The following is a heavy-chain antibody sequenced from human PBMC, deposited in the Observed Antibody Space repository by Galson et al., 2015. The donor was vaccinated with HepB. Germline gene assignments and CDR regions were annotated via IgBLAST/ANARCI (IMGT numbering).Heavy chain of an antibody. V-gene: IGHV1-2*06. CDR2: INPNSGGT. J-gene: IGHJ5*02. CDR3: ARNAAAGRGNWFDP. D-gene: IGHD6-13*01. CDR1: GYTFTGYY. Sequence: SVKVSCKASGYTFTGYYMHWVRQAPGQGLEWMGRINPNSGGTNYAQKFQGRVTMTRDTSISTAYMELSRLRSDDPAVYYCARNAAAGRGNWFDPWGQGTLVTVSS.